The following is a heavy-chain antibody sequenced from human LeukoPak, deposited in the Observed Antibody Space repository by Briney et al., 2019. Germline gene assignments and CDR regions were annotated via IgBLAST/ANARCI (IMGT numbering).Heavy chain of an antibody. D-gene: IGHD3-10*01. CDR1: GFTFRTYA. CDR3: AKDTPGFGGDDFVH. V-gene: IGHV3-30*02. J-gene: IGHJ4*02. CDR2: IRSDGNDK. Sequence: PGGSLRLSCAASGFTFRTYAMHWVRQAPGKGLEWVSFIRSDGNDKFYADSVKGRFTISRDNSKDTLYLQMNSLRTEDMAVYYCAKDTPGFGGDDFVHWGQGTLVTVSS.